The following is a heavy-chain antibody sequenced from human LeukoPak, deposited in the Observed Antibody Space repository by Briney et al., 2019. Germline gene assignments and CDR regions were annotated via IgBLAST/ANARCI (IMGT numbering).Heavy chain of an antibody. J-gene: IGHJ5*01. V-gene: IGHV4-38-2*02. Sequence: SETLSLTCTVSGYPISSAYYWGWIRQPPGKGQEWIGSIYHSGSTYYNPSLKSRVTISVDTSKNRFSLKLSSVTAADTAVYYCARVYYDILTGYYEGFDSWGQGTLVTVSS. CDR1: GYPISSAYY. CDR3: ARVYYDILTGYYEGFDS. D-gene: IGHD3-9*01. CDR2: IYHSGST.